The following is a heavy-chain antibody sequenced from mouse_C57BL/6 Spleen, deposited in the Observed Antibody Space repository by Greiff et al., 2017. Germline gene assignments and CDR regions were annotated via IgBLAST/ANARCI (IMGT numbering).Heavy chain of an antibody. Sequence: EVQLQESGAELVRPGASVKLSCTASGFNIKDDYMHWVKQRPEQGLEWIGWIDPENGDTEYASKFQGKATITADTSSNTAYLQLSSLTSEDTAVYYCTASRFAYWGQGTLVTVSA. J-gene: IGHJ3*01. V-gene: IGHV14-4*01. CDR2: IDPENGDT. CDR1: GFNIKDDY. CDR3: TASRFAY. D-gene: IGHD6-1*01.